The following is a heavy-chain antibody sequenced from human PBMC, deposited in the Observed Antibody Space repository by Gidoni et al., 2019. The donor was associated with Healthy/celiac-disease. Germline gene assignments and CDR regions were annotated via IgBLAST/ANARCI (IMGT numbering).Heavy chain of an antibody. D-gene: IGHD1-7*01. CDR3: AHGITGTPDWFDP. CDR2: IYGNDDK. Sequence: QITLKESGPTLVKPTQTLTLTCTSAGCSLSTSGVGVGGIRQPPGKALEWLALIYGNDDKRYSPSLKSRLTITKDTSKHQLVLTMTHMDPVDTATYYCAHGITGTPDWFDPWGQGPLVTVSS. V-gene: IGHV2-5*01. CDR1: GCSLSTSGVG. J-gene: IGHJ5*02.